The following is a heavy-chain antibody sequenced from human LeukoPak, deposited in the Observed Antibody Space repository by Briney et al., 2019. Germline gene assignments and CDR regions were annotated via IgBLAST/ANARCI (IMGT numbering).Heavy chain of an antibody. V-gene: IGHV3-48*01. CDR2: ISSSSNKV. D-gene: IGHD2-21*02. J-gene: IGHJ4*02. CDR1: GFAISDYS. Sequence: GGSLRLSCAASGFAISDYSMNWVRQVPGKGLEWVSYISSSSNKVYYADSVKGRFTISRDNAKNSLFLQMDSLRADDTAVYYCARNFYCGGDCAISYFDYWGQGTLVTVSS. CDR3: ARNFYCGGDCAISYFDY.